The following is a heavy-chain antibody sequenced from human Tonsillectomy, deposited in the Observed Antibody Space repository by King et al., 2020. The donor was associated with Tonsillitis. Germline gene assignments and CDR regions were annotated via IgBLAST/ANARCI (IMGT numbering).Heavy chain of an antibody. D-gene: IGHD3-3*01. V-gene: IGHV1-18*01. CDR3: ARATKYYDFWSGSFDY. CDR2: ISAYNGNT. Sequence: VQLVESGAEVKKPGASVKVSCKASGYTFTSCGISWVRQAPGQGLEWMGWISAYNGNTHYAQKLQGRVTITTDTSTSTAYMELRSLRSDDTAVYYCARATKYYDFWSGSFDYWGQGTLVTVSS. CDR1: GYTFTSCG. J-gene: IGHJ4*02.